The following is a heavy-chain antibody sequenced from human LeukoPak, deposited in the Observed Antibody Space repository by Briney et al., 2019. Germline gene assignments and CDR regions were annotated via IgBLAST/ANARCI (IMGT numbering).Heavy chain of an antibody. CDR1: GYTFTGYY. V-gene: IGHV1-2*02. CDR2: INPNSGGT. Sequence: GASVKVSCKASGYTFTGYYMHWVRQAPGQGLEWMGWINPNSGGTNYAQKFQGRVTMTRDTSISTAYMELSRLRSDDTAVYYCARDLGSGYDPRAGYYHYGMDVWGQGTTVTVSS. D-gene: IGHD5-12*01. CDR3: ARDLGSGYDPRAGYYHYGMDV. J-gene: IGHJ6*02.